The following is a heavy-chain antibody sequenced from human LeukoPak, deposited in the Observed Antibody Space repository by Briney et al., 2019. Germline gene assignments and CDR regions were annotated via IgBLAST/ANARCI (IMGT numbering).Heavy chain of an antibody. D-gene: IGHD3-16*02. CDR1: GFTVSSSY. CDR3: ARDLYPRDY. V-gene: IGHV3-66*01. CDR2: IYSGGDT. Sequence: GGSLRFSCAASGFTVSSSYMNWVRQAPGKGLEWVSTIYSGGDTFYTDSVKGRFTISRDNSKNMLYLQMNSLRVEDTAVYYCARDLYPRDYWGQGTLVTVSS. J-gene: IGHJ4*02.